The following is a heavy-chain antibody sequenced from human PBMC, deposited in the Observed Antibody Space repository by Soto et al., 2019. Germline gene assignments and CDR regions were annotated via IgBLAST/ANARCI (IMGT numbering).Heavy chain of an antibody. V-gene: IGHV1-46*01. CDR2: INPSGGST. D-gene: IGHD1-26*01. CDR1: GYTFTSYY. J-gene: IGHJ4*02. Sequence: ASVKVSCKASGYTFTSYYMHWVRQAPGQGLEWMGIINPSGGSTSYAQKFQGRVTMTRDTSTSTVYMELSSLRSEDTAVYYCAREGPAAEGSYSDHFDYWGQGTLVTVSS. CDR3: AREGPAAEGSYSDHFDY.